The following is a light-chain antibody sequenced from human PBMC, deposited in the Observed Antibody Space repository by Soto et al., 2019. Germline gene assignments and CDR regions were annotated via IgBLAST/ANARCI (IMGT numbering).Light chain of an antibody. CDR2: GAS. Sequence: EIVMTQSPATLSVSPGERATLSCRASQSVSSNLAWYQQKPGQAPRLLIYGASTRATGIPVRFSGSGSGTAFTLTISSLQSEDFAVYYCQQYNNWPPWTFGQGTKLEIK. V-gene: IGKV3-15*01. CDR3: QQYNNWPPWT. J-gene: IGKJ1*01. CDR1: QSVSSN.